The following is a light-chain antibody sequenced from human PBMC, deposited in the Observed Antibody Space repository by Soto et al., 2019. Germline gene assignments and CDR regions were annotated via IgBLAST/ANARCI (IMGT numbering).Light chain of an antibody. V-gene: IGKV2-28*01. CDR2: LGS. CDR1: QSLLHSNGYNY. CDR3: MQALQTRT. Sequence: DIVMTQSPLCLPFTPGEPSSISCRSSQSLLHSNGYNYLDWYLQKPGQSPQLLIYLGSNRASGVPDRFSGSGSGTDFTLKISRVEAEDVGVYYCMQALQTRTFGQGTKVDIK. J-gene: IGKJ1*01.